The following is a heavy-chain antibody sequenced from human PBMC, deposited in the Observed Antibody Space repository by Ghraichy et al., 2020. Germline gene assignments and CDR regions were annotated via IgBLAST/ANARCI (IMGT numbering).Heavy chain of an antibody. CDR2: ISYDGTNK. V-gene: IGHV3-30*18. CDR1: GFTFSSYG. CDR3: AKGGLFYYDSSGFYLSAFDI. J-gene: IGHJ3*02. D-gene: IGHD3-22*01. Sequence: GGSLRLSCAASGFTFSSYGMHWVRQAPGKGLEWVTIISYDGTNKYYADSVKGRFTISRDNSKNTLYLQMNSLRAEDTAVYYCAKGGLFYYDSSGFYLSAFDIWGQGTMVTVSS.